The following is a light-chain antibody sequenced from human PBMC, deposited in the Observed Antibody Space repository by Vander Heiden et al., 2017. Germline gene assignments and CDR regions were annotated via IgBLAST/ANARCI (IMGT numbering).Light chain of an antibody. J-gene: IGKJ1*01. CDR3: MQGTHWPWT. CDR2: KVS. V-gene: IGKV2-30*01. CDR1: HSLVYSDGNTY. Sequence: DVVMTQSPPSLPVSLGQPASIPCRSSHSLVYSDGNTYLNWLQQRPGQSPRRLIYKVSNRDSGVPDRCSGSGSGTDFTLKISRVEAEDVGVYYCMQGTHWPWTFGQGTKVEIK.